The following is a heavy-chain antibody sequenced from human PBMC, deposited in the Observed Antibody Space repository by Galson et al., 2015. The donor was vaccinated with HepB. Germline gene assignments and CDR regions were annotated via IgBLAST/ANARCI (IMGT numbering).Heavy chain of an antibody. CDR1: GFTFSNAW. D-gene: IGHD3-3*01. V-gene: IGHV3-15*01. J-gene: IGHJ4*02. CDR2: IKSKIDGETA. Sequence: SLRLSCAASGFTFSNAWMSWVRQAPGKGLEWVGRIKSKIDGETAEYSAPVKGRFNISRDDSKSTVYLQLNSLKVEDTAMYYCTTTLIWSGSIFRDYWGQGNLVTVSS. CDR3: TTTLIWSGSIFRDY.